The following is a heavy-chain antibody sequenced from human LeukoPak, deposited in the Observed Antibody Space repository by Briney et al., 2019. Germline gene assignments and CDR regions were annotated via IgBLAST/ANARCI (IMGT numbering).Heavy chain of an antibody. J-gene: IGHJ4*02. V-gene: IGHV3-21*01. Sequence: GGSLRLSCAASGFTFSSYSMNWVRQAPGKGLEWVSSISSSSSYIYYPDSVKGRFTISRDNAKNSLYLQMNSLRAEDTAVYYCAREGLRLGELSDFDYWGQGTLVTVSS. CDR1: GFTFSSYS. CDR3: AREGLRLGELSDFDY. CDR2: ISSSSSYI. D-gene: IGHD3-16*02.